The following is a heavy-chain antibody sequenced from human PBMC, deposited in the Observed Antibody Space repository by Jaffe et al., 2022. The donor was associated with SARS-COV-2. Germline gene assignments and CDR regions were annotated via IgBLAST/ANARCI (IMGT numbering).Heavy chain of an antibody. CDR2: TAFDTSEK. CDR1: GFIVSSHG. Sequence: QVQLVESGGGVVQPGRSLRLSCAASGFIVSSHGMHWVRQAPGRGLEWVAVTAFDTSEKYYADSVKGRFTIFRDNSKNMLYLQMNSLRPEDTAVYYCAKGGPSGERRWGFFDYWGQGALVTVSS. J-gene: IGHJ4*02. CDR3: AKGGPSGERRWGFFDY. V-gene: IGHV3-30*18. D-gene: IGHD1-1*01.